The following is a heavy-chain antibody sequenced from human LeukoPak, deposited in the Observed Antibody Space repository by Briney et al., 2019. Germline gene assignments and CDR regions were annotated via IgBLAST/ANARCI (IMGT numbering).Heavy chain of an antibody. V-gene: IGHV1-8*01. Sequence: GASVKVSCKASGYTFTSYDINWVRQATGQGLEWMGWMNPNSGNTGYAQKFQGRVTMTRNTSISTAYMELSSLRSEDTAVYYCARGVSPFYYYYYMDVWGKGTTVTVSS. CDR2: MNPNSGNT. CDR1: GYTFTSYD. J-gene: IGHJ6*03. CDR3: ARGVSPFYYYYYMDV.